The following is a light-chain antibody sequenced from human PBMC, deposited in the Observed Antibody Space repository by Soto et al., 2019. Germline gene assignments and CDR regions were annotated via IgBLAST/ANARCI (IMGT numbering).Light chain of an antibody. CDR3: QHYDGSPRT. J-gene: IGKJ2*01. V-gene: IGKV3-20*01. Sequence: VLTRSPGTVSLSPGEKATLSCRTSQSVSSNYLAWYQQKPGQAPRLLIYGVFNRATGIPDRFSGSGSGTDFSLTISRLEPEDVAVYFCQHYDGSPRTFGQGTRLQI. CDR2: GVF. CDR1: QSVSSNY.